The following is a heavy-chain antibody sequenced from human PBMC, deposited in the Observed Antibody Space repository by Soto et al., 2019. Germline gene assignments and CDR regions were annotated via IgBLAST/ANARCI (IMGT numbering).Heavy chain of an antibody. J-gene: IGHJ4*02. CDR1: GFTFSDYG. V-gene: IGHV3-33*01. Sequence: QVQLVESGGGVVLPGRSLRLSCAASGFTFSDYGMHWVRQAPGKGLEWVATIWYDGSKEYYADSVKGRFTIFRDKSTNTVHLQMNSLRAEDTAVYYCARDARNHYFDNCGQGTLVTVSS. CDR3: ARDARNHYFDN. CDR2: IWYDGSKE.